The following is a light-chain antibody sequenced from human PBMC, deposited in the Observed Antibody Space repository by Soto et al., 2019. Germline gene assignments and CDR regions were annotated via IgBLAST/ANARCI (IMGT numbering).Light chain of an antibody. CDR1: QGISSY. CDR3: QQYYSTPYT. V-gene: IGKV1D-8*01. CDR2: AAS. J-gene: IGKJ1*01. Sequence: VFGVTETTSILSGSTGDRVTIRYRMSQGISSYLDWYQQKPGKAPELLIYAASTLQSGVPSRFSGSGSGTDFTLTISCLQSEDFATYYCQQYYSTPYTFGQGTKV.